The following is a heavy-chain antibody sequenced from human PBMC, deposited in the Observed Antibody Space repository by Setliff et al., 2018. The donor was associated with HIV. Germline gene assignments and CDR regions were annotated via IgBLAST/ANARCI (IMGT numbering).Heavy chain of an antibody. V-gene: IGHV4-59*11. CDR2: ISYSEYT. CDR3: ARGKWLVQNFYSYYMDV. Sequence: PSETLSLTCTVSGDPINSHYWSWIRQPPGEGLEWIGHISYSEYTNYNPSLKSRVTISLDTSKKHFSLDLYSVTAADTAVYYCARGKWLVQNFYSYYMDVWGKGTTVTVSS. D-gene: IGHD6-19*01. CDR1: GDPINSHY. J-gene: IGHJ6*03.